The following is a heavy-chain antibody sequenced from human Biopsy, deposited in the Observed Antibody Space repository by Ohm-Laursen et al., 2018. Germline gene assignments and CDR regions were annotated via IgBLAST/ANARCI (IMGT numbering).Heavy chain of an antibody. CDR2: VYYTGST. CDR1: GGSISSSTTYY. J-gene: IGHJ2*01. CDR3: ARDRGYYSDRTVPGYFDL. Sequence: GTLSLTCTVSGGSISSSTTYYWAWIRQPPGKGLQWIGYVYYTGSTDYNPSLQSRVTISVDTSKNHFSLRLRSVTPADTAIYYCARDRGYYSDRTVPGYFDLWGRGTLVTVSS. D-gene: IGHD3-22*01. V-gene: IGHV4-61*03.